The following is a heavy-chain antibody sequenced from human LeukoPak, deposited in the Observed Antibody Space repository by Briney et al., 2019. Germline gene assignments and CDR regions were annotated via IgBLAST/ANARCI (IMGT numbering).Heavy chain of an antibody. CDR2: FSWNSGSI. CDR3: AKGRPSSSWCYFDY. CDR1: GFTFDDYA. D-gene: IGHD6-13*01. Sequence: PGGSLRLSRAASGFTFDDYAMPWVRQAPGKGLEWVSGFSWNSGSIGYADSVKGRFTISRDNAKNSLYLQMNSLRAEDTALYYCAKGRPSSSWCYFDYWGQGTLVTASS. V-gene: IGHV3-9*01. J-gene: IGHJ4*02.